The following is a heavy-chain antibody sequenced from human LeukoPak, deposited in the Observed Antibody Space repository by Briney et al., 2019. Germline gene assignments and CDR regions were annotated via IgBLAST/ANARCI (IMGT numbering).Heavy chain of an antibody. CDR1: GYTFTSYY. CDR3: ARDPRAHYYMDV. V-gene: IGHV1-46*01. J-gene: IGHJ6*03. Sequence: ASVKVSCKASGYTFTSYYMHWVRQAPGQGLEWMGIINPSGGSTSYAQKFQGRVTMTRDTSTSTVYMELSSLRSEDAAVYYCARDPRAHYYMDVWGKGTTVTVSS. CDR2: INPSGGST.